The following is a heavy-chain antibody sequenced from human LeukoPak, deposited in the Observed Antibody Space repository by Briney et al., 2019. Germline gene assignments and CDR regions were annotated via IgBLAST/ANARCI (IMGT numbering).Heavy chain of an antibody. J-gene: IGHJ6*03. CDR2: IYTSGNT. CDR3: ARPVSGTEGGYYYYYMDV. V-gene: IGHV4-4*07. D-gene: IGHD6-19*01. Sequence: PSETLSLTCTVSGGSFSSYYWSWIRQPAGKGLEWVAHIYTSGNTIYNPSLKSRVTMSVDTSKTQFSLKLSSVTAADTAVYYCARPVSGTEGGYYYYYMDVWGKGTTVTISS. CDR1: GGSFSSYY.